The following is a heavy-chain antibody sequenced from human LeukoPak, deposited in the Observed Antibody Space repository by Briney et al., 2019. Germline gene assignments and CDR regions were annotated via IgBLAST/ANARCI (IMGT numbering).Heavy chain of an antibody. J-gene: IGHJ4*02. V-gene: IGHV3-48*01. CDR3: ARDLGTTGYYLDY. CDR1: GFTFITYS. Sequence: GGSLRLSCAASGFTFITYSMNWVRQAPGKGLEWVSYISSSGSTIYYADSVKGRFTISRDNAKNSLYLQMNSLRAEDTAVYYCARDLGTTGYYLDYWGQGTLVTVSS. D-gene: IGHD3-9*01. CDR2: ISSSGSTI.